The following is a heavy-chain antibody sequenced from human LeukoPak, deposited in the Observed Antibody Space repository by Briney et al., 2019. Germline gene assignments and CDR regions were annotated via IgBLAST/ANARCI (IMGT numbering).Heavy chain of an antibody. J-gene: IGHJ4*02. CDR2: INPNSGGT. Sequence: ASVKVSCKASGYSFTGYYMHWVRQAPGQGLEWVGWINPNSGGTNYAQKFQGRVTMTRDTSISTAYMELSRLRSDDTAVYYCARDHASSGWYAGYYFDYWGQGTLVTVSS. CDR1: GYSFTGYY. CDR3: ARDHASSGWYAGYYFDY. V-gene: IGHV1-2*02. D-gene: IGHD6-19*01.